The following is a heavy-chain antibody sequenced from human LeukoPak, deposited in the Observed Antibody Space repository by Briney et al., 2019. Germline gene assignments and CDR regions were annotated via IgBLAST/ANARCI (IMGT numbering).Heavy chain of an antibody. CDR3: ARSPRVSLPYYFDY. CDR2: IYPGDSDT. V-gene: IGHV5-51*01. Sequence: XXXCKGSGYSFTSYWIGWVRQMPGKGLEWMGIIYPGDSDTRYSPSFQGQVTISADKSISTAYLQWSSLKASDTAMYYCARSPRVSLPYYFDYWGQGTLVTVSS. J-gene: IGHJ4*02. D-gene: IGHD2-8*01. CDR1: GYSFTSYW.